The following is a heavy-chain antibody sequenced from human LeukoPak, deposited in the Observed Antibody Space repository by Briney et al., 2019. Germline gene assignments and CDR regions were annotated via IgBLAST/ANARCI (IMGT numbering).Heavy chain of an antibody. V-gene: IGHV3-23*01. CDR3: AKDRGMGFWSMDV. CDR1: GFTFSSYA. CDR2: ISGSGGST. J-gene: IGHJ6*02. D-gene: IGHD3-10*01. Sequence: PGGSLRLSCAASGFTFSSYAMSWVRQVPGKGLEWVSAISGSGGSTYYADSVKGRFTISRDNSKNTLYLQMNSLRAEDTAVYYCAKDRGMGFWSMDVWGQGTTVTVSS.